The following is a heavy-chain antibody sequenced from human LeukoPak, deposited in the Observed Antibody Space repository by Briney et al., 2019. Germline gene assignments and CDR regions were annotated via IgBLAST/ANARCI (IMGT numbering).Heavy chain of an antibody. CDR3: AEVPGSAGYFHY. Sequence: GGSLRLSCAASEFTFSGYSMNWVRQAPGKGLEWVSYITNSGNSKSYADSVKGRFAISRDNAKNSLYLQMNSLRAEDTAVYYCAEVPGSAGYFHYWGQGTLVTVSS. CDR2: ITNSGNSK. D-gene: IGHD1-26*01. CDR1: EFTFSGYS. J-gene: IGHJ4*02. V-gene: IGHV3-48*04.